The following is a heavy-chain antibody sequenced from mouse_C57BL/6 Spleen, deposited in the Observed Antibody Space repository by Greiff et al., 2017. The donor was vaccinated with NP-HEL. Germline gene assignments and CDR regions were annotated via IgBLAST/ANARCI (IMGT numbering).Heavy chain of an antibody. CDR3: ARFDSNFFCDY. J-gene: IGHJ2*01. D-gene: IGHD2-5*01. V-gene: IGHV5-4*01. CDR2: ISDGGSYT. Sequence: EVQLVESGGGLVKPGGSLKLSCAASGFTFSSYAMSWVRQTPEKRLEWVATISDGGSYTYYPANVKGRFTISRDNAKNNLYLQMSHLKSEDTAMYYCARFDSNFFCDYWGQGTTLTVSS. CDR1: GFTFSSYA.